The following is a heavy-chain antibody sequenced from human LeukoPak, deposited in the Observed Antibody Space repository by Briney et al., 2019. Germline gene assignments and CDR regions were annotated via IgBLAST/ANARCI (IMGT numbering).Heavy chain of an antibody. V-gene: IGHV3-53*04. D-gene: IGHD2-15*01. J-gene: IGHJ4*02. Sequence: ETLSLTCTVSGGSVSSGNYYWSWIRQPPGKGLEWVSVIYSGNSTYYADSVKGRFTISRHNSKNTLYLQMNSLRAEDTAVYYCARGLPIVVVGGQGTLVTVSS. CDR3: ARGLPIVVV. CDR1: GGSVSSGNYY. CDR2: IYSGNST.